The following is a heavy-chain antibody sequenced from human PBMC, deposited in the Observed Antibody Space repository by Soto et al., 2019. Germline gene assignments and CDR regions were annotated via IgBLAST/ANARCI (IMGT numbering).Heavy chain of an antibody. D-gene: IGHD2-2*01. CDR1: GGSFSGYY. Sequence: QVQLQQWGAGLLKPSETLSLTCAVYGGSFSGYYCSWIRQPPGKGLEWIGEINHSGSTNYNPSLKRRVTISVDKLNNLLNLKRSSVVAARSAVYYCASMGGKLSRYCSSTSCSHYYYYMDVWGKGATVTVSS. J-gene: IGHJ6*03. V-gene: IGHV4-34*01. CDR2: INHSGST. CDR3: ASMGGKLSRYCSSTSCSHYYYYMDV.